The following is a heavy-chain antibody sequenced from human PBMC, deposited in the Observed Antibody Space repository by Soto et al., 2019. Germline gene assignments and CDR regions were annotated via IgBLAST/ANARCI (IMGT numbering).Heavy chain of an antibody. J-gene: IGHJ4*02. CDR2: ISGSGDST. V-gene: IGHV3-23*01. D-gene: IGHD3-10*01. CDR1: GFTFSSYA. Sequence: EVQLLESGGGLVQPGGSLRLSCAASGFTFSSYAMSWVRQAPGKGLEWVSAISGSGDSTYYADSVKGRFTISRDNSKNTLYLQMNSLRAEDTAVYYCAKDPPITMVRGVSYDYWGQGTLVTVSS. CDR3: AKDPPITMVRGVSYDY.